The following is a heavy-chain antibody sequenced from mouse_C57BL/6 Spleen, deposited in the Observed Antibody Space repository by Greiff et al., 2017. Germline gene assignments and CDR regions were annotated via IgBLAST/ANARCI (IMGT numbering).Heavy chain of an antibody. CDR2: IYPGSGST. D-gene: IGHD1-2*01. CDR3: ARDTTAHV. Sequence: VQLQQPGAELVKPGASVQLSCKASGYHLNSYCLTWVKQRPGQGLEWIGDIYPGSGSTNSTAKFKSKATLTVDTSSSTAYMQLSSLTSEDSAVYYCARDTTAHVWGTGTTVTVSS. CDR1: GYHLNSYC. J-gene: IGHJ1*03. V-gene: IGHV1-55*01.